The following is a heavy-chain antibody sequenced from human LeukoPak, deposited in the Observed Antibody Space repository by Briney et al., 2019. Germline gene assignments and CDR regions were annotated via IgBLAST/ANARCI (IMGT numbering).Heavy chain of an antibody. CDR2: INYSGST. J-gene: IGHJ4*02. Sequence: SETLSLTCAVSGYSISSSYYWGWIRQPPGKGLEWIGSINYSGSTSYNPSLKSRVTISVDTSKNQFSLKLSSVTAADTAVYYCARHNYYDSSGYFDYWGQGTLVTVSS. D-gene: IGHD3-22*01. V-gene: IGHV4-38-2*01. CDR1: GYSISSSYY. CDR3: ARHNYYDSSGYFDY.